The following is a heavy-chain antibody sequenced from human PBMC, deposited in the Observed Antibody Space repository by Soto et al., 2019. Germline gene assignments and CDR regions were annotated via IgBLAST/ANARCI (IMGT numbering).Heavy chain of an antibody. V-gene: IGHV3-30-3*01. CDR2: ISYDGSNK. CDR1: GFTFSSYA. CDR3: ARDKMWGGELPIPHYYYYGMDV. D-gene: IGHD1-26*01. Sequence: GGSLRLSCAASGFTFSSYAMHWVRQAPGKGLEWVAVISYDGSNKYYADSVKGRFTISRDNSKNTLYLQMNSLRAEDTAVYYCARDKMWGGELPIPHYYYYGMDVWGQGTTVTVSS. J-gene: IGHJ6*02.